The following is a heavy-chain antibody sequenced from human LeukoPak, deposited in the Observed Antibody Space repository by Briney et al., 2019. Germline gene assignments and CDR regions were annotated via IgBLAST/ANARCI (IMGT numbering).Heavy chain of an antibody. CDR2: IYPGDSHT. Sequence: GESLNISCKGAGYIFTSYCIGWVRQMPGKGREWMGVIYPGDSHTRYSPSFQGHGTISADKSISTAYLQWNSLKASDTAIYYCTRSPDIDILTGYSRYYFDYWGQGTLVTVSS. CDR1: GYIFTSYC. CDR3: TRSPDIDILTGYSRYYFDY. D-gene: IGHD3-9*01. V-gene: IGHV5-51*01. J-gene: IGHJ4*02.